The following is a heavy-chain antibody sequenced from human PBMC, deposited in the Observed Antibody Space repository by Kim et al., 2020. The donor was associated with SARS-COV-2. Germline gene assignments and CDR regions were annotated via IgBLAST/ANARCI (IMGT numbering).Heavy chain of an antibody. V-gene: IGHV3-15*01. CDR2: IKTKTDGGTA. D-gene: IGHD6-13*01. Sequence: GGSLRLSCSASGFTFTKAWISWVRQAPGKGLEWVGHIKTKTDGGTADYIAPVKGRFTISRDDSKNTLYLQMNSLKTEDTAVYFCATDGGIPAAGWGYCGDGTQVTVTP. CDR1: GFTFTKAW. CDR3: ATDGGIPAAGWGY. J-gene: IGHJ4*01.